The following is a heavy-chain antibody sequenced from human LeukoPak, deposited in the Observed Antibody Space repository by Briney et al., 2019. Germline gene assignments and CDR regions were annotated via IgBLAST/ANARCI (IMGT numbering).Heavy chain of an antibody. J-gene: IGHJ4*02. CDR3: ARLTVQGYQLPFIDY. V-gene: IGHV5-51*01. CDR1: GCSFTSYW. CDR2: IYPGDSDT. D-gene: IGHD2-2*01. Sequence: GESLKISCKGSGCSFTSYWIGWVRQMPGKGLEWRGIIYPGDSDTRYSPSFQGQVTISADKSISTAYLQWSSLKASDTAMYYCARLTVQGYQLPFIDYWGQGTLVTVSS.